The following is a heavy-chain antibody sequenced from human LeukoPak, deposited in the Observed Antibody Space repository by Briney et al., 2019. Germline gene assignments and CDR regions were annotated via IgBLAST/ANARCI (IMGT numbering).Heavy chain of an antibody. Sequence: GGSLRLSCAASGFTFSSYSMNWVRQAPGKVLEWVSYICSSSSTIYYADSVKGRFTISRDNAKNSLYLQMNSLRAEDTAVYYCAGDLGVVVPAANQPLGIWGQGTMVTVSS. CDR2: ICSSSSTI. D-gene: IGHD2-2*01. CDR1: GFTFSSYS. J-gene: IGHJ3*02. CDR3: AGDLGVVVPAANQPLGI. V-gene: IGHV3-48*01.